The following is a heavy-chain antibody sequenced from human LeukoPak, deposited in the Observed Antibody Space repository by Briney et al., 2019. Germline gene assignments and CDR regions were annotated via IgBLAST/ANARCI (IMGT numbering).Heavy chain of an antibody. D-gene: IGHD3-9*01. V-gene: IGHV4-30-2*05. CDR2: IYHSGST. CDR3: ASRATDILTGYDY. Sequence: KPSETLSLTCAVSGGSISSGGYSWSWIRQPPGKGLEWIGYIYHSGSTYYNPSLKSRVTISVDTSKNQFSLKLSSVTAADTAVYYCASRATDILTGYDYWGQGTLVTVSS. CDR1: GGSISSGGYS. J-gene: IGHJ4*02.